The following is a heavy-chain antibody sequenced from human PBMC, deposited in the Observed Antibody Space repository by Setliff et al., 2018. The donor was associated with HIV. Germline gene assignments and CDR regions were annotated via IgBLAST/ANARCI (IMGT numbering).Heavy chain of an antibody. CDR2: INTKTGNP. J-gene: IGHJ5*02. D-gene: IGHD3-10*01. CDR1: GYTFTSYG. Sequence: ASVKVSCKASGYTFTSYGINWVRQAPGQGLEWMGWINTKTGNPTYAQGFTGRFVFPLDTSVSTAHLQISSLKAEDTAVYYCARAHLWFGESFPFDPWGQGTLVTGSS. CDR3: ARAHLWFGESFPFDP. V-gene: IGHV7-4-1*02.